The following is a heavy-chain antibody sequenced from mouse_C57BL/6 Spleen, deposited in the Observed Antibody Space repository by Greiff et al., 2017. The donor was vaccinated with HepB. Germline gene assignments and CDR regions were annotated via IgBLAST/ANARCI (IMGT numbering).Heavy chain of an antibody. Sequence: QVQLQQPGAELVKPGASVKLSCKASGYTFTSYWMHWVKQRPGQGLEWIGMIHPNSGSTNYNEKFKSKATLPVDKSSSTAYMQLSSLTSEDSAVYYCARQDWDDWYFDVWGTGTTVTVSS. D-gene: IGHD4-1*01. J-gene: IGHJ1*03. CDR2: IHPNSGST. CDR3: ARQDWDDWYFDV. CDR1: GYTFTSYW. V-gene: IGHV1-64*01.